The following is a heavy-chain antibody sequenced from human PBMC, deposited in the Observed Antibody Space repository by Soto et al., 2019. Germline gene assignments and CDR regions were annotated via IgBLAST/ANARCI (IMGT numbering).Heavy chain of an antibody. D-gene: IGHD3-3*01. J-gene: IGHJ4*02. Sequence: QVQLVQSGAEVKKPGSSVKVSCKASGGTFSSYAISWVRQAPGQGLEWMGGIIPIFGTANYAQKFQGRVTITADESTSTAYMELSSLRSEDTAVYYCARPSQQYAFWSGYHIFDYWGQGTLVTVSS. V-gene: IGHV1-69*12. CDR3: ARPSQQYAFWSGYHIFDY. CDR1: GGTFSSYA. CDR2: IIPIFGTA.